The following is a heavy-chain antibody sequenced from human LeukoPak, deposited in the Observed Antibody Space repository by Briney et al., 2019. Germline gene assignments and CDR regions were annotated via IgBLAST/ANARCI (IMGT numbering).Heavy chain of an antibody. J-gene: IGHJ4*02. V-gene: IGHV4-34*01. CDR3: AREPGSQGGY. D-gene: IGHD3-10*01. CDR2: INHSGST. Sequence: SETLSLTCAVYGGSFSGYYWSWIRQPPGKGLEWIGEINHSGSTNYNPSLKSRVTISVDTSKNQFSLKLSSVTAADTAVYYCAREPGSQGGYWGQGTLVTVSS. CDR1: GGSFSGYY.